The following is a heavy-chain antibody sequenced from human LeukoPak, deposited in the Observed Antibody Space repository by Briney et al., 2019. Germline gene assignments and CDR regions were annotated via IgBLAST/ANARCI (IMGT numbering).Heavy chain of an antibody. Sequence: GGSLRLSCETSGFTFGDKSISWVRQAPGKGLEWIGVISKKSFGGTAEYAAAVKDRFSISRDDSKSIAYLQMNSLKTEDTAMYYCTRDMPDYWGQGTLVTVSS. CDR3: TRDMPDY. V-gene: IGHV3-49*04. D-gene: IGHD2-2*01. J-gene: IGHJ4*02. CDR2: ISKKSFGGTA. CDR1: GFTFGDKS.